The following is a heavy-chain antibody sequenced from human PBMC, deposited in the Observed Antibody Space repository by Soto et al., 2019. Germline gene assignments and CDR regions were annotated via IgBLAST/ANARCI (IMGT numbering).Heavy chain of an antibody. J-gene: IGHJ4*02. D-gene: IGHD4-4*01. CDR3: ARHSNRNYGLYYFDY. Sequence: SETLSLTCTVSGGSVSSYYWSWIRRSPGKGLEWIGYIYYSGSTKYKPSLKSRVTMSVDTSKNQFSLKASSAAAADTAVYYCARHSNRNYGLYYFDYWGLGALVTVPQ. CDR1: GGSVSSYY. CDR2: IYYSGST. V-gene: IGHV4-59*08.